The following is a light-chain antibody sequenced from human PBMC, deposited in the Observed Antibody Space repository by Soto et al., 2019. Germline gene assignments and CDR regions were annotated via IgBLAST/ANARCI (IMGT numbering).Light chain of an antibody. CDR3: GTWDSSLSAVV. Sequence: QSVLTQPTSVSAAPGQKVNISCSGSSSNMGNNYVSWYQQLPGTAPKLLIYDNNKRPSGIPDRFSGSKSGTSATLGITGLQTGDEADYYCGTWDSSLSAVVFGGGTKLTVL. CDR1: SSNMGNNY. CDR2: DNN. V-gene: IGLV1-51*01. J-gene: IGLJ2*01.